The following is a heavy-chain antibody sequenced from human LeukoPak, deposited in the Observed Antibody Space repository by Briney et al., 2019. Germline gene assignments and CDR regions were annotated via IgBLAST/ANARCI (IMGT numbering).Heavy chain of an antibody. Sequence: SVKVSCRASGDTLSSDAVNWVRQAPGQGLEWMGGIIPMFGTTVFAQKFQGRLTISRDDSTSTGYMELTSLKSEDTAVYYCATLAYSGFGPRSDSDYWGQGTLVTVSS. V-gene: IGHV1-69*05. CDR1: GDTLSSDA. D-gene: IGHD5-12*01. CDR3: ATLAYSGFGPRSDSDY. J-gene: IGHJ4*02. CDR2: IIPMFGTT.